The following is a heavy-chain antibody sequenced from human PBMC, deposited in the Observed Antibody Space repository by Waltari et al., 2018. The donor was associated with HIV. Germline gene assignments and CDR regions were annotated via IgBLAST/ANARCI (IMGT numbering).Heavy chain of an antibody. CDR3: ASQEQNYYYYGMDV. V-gene: IGHV3-48*02. CDR1: GFTFSSYS. CDR2: ISSSSSTI. Sequence: EVQLVESGGGLVQPGGSLRLSCAASGFTFSSYSMNWVRQAPGKGLEWVSYISSSSSTIYYADSVKGRFTISRDNAKNSLYLQMNSLRDEDTAVYYCASQEQNYYYYGMDVWGQGTTVTVSS. J-gene: IGHJ6*02. D-gene: IGHD1-26*01.